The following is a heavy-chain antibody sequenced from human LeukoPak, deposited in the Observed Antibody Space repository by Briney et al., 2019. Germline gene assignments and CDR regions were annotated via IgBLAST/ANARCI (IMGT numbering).Heavy chain of an antibody. V-gene: IGHV3-23*01. CDR1: GFTFSSYA. D-gene: IGHD1-26*01. CDR2: ISGSGGST. J-gene: IGHJ4*02. Sequence: PGGSLRLSRAASGFTFSSYAMSWVRQAPGKGLEWVSAISGSGGSTYYADSVKGRFTISRDNAKNSLYLQMNSLRAEDTALYYCAKDGGGSGSYGGVGATTGYFDYWGQGTLVTVSS. CDR3: AKDGGGSGSYGGVGATTGYFDY.